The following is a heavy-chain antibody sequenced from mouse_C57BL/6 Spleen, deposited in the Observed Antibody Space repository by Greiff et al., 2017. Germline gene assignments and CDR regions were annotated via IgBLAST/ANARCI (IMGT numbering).Heavy chain of an antibody. D-gene: IGHD2-12*01. CDR2: ISYDGSN. V-gene: IGHV3-6*01. J-gene: IGHJ3*01. CDR1: GYSITSGYY. Sequence: EVKLVESGPGLVKPSQSLSLTCSVTGYSITSGYYWNWIRQFPGNKLEWMGYISYDGSNNYNPSLKNRISITRDTSKNQFFLKLNSVTTEDTATYYCARSYDGAWFAYWGQGTLVTVSA. CDR3: ARSYDGAWFAY.